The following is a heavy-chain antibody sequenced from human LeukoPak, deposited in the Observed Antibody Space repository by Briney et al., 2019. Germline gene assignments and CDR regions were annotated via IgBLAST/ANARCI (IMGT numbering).Heavy chain of an antibody. V-gene: IGHV3-11*01. CDR1: GFTFSDYY. Sequence: GSLRLSRAASGFTFSDYYMSWIRQAPGKGLEWVSYISSSGSTIYYADSVKGRFTISRDNAKNSLYLQMNSLRAEDTAVYYCARDQGYYDSSGYFGYWGQGTLVTVSS. J-gene: IGHJ4*02. D-gene: IGHD3-22*01. CDR3: ARDQGYYDSSGYFGY. CDR2: ISSSGSTI.